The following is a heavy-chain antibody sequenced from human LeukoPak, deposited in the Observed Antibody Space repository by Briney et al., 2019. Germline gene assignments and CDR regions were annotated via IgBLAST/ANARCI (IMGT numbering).Heavy chain of an antibody. CDR3: AKDGREWPRSLDY. CDR1: GFTFSSYS. J-gene: IGHJ4*02. Sequence: GGSLRLFCAASGFTFSSYSMNWVRQAPGKGLEWVSYISSSSSIIYYADSVKGRFTISRDNAKNSLYLQMNSLRAEDTAVYYCAKDGREWPRSLDYWGQGTLVTVSS. D-gene: IGHD5-12*01. CDR2: ISSSSSII. V-gene: IGHV3-48*04.